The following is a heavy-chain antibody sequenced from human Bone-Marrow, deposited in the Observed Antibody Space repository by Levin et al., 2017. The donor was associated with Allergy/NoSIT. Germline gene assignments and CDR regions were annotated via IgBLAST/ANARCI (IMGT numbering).Heavy chain of an antibody. Sequence: PGESLKISCAASGFTFSLYGMNWVRQAPGKGLEWVAVIWYDGRNKFYADSVKGRFTISRDNTKNTVSLQMNSLRVEDTAVYYCARDPEQWLVQVRYFDFWGQGAQVTVSS. CDR2: IWYDGRNK. CDR1: GFTFSLYG. J-gene: IGHJ4*02. CDR3: ARDPEQWLVQVRYFDF. D-gene: IGHD6-19*01. V-gene: IGHV3-33*01.